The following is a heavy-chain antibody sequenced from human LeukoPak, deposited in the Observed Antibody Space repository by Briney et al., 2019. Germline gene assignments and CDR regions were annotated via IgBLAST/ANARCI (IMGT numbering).Heavy chain of an antibody. V-gene: IGHV3-23*01. CDR1: GFTYDDYS. D-gene: IGHD6-19*01. J-gene: IGHJ4*02. CDR3: AKADLRQWPGSSNFDF. Sequence: GGSLRLSCAASGFTYDDYSMTWVRHGPGKGLEWVSTISGGGSHTYYAASVKGRFTISRDNSKNTLFLQMDSLRVEDTAVYYCAKADLRQWPGSSNFDFWGQGILVTVSS. CDR2: ISGGGSHT.